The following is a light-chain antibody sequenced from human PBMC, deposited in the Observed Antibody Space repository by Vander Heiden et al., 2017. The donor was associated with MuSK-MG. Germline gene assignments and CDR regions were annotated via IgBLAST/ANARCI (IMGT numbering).Light chain of an antibody. Sequence: QSALPQPASVSGSPGQSITISFTGTSSDVGGYKFVSWYQQHPGKAPKLMIYDVTNRPSGVSNRFSGSKSGNTASLTISGLQAEDEADYYCSSYTSSSTLEVFGTGTKVTVL. J-gene: IGLJ1*01. CDR3: SSYTSSSTLEV. CDR1: SSDVGGYKF. V-gene: IGLV2-14*03. CDR2: DVT.